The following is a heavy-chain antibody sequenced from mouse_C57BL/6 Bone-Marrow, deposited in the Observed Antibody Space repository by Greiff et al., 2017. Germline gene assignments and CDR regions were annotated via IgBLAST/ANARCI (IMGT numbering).Heavy chain of an antibody. CDR1: GYTFTSYW. V-gene: IGHV1-69*01. CDR2: IDPSDSYT. Sequence: QVQLQQPGAELVMPGASVKLSCKASGYTFTSYWMHWVKQRPGQGLEWIGEIDPSDSYTNYNQKFKGKSTLTVDKSSSTAYMQLSSLTSEDSAVYYCASSAPTGTNFDYWGQGTTLTVSS. J-gene: IGHJ2*01. D-gene: IGHD4-1*02. CDR3: ASSAPTGTNFDY.